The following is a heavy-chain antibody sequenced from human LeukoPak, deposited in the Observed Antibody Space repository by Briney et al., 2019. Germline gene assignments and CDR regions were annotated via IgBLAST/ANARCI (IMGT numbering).Heavy chain of an antibody. CDR2: INPNSGGT. D-gene: IGHD3-3*01. V-gene: IGHV1-2*02. Sequence: GASVKVSCKASGYTFTGYYMHWVRQAPGQGLEWMGWINPNSGGTNYAQKFQGRVTMTRDTSINTAYMELSRLRSDDTAVYYCARGNHVRGPLVGITIFGVVTGYWGQGTLVTVSS. J-gene: IGHJ4*02. CDR1: GYTFTGYY. CDR3: ARGNHVRGPLVGITIFGVVTGY.